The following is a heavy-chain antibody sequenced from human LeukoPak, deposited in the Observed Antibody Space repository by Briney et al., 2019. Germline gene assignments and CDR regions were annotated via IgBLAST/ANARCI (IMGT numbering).Heavy chain of an antibody. Sequence: SETLSLTCTVSGYSISSGYYWGWIRQPPGKGLEWIGSIYYSGSTYYNPSLKSRVTISVDTSKNQFSLKLSSVTAADTAVYYCARTYYDILTGYYPFDYWGQGTLVTVSS. CDR2: IYYSGST. V-gene: IGHV4-38-2*02. CDR3: ARTYYDILTGYYPFDY. D-gene: IGHD3-9*01. J-gene: IGHJ4*02. CDR1: GYSISSGYY.